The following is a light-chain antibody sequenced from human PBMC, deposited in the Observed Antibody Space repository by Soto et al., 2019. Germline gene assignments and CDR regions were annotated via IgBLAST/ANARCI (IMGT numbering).Light chain of an antibody. Sequence: DFVMTQSPDSLAVSLGERATINCKSSQSVLYSPNNKNYLAWYQHKPGQPPKLLIYWASTRESGVPDRFSGSGSGTEFTLTISSLQAEDVAVYYCQQYYSTPYTFGQGTKLEIK. J-gene: IGKJ2*01. CDR2: WAS. CDR3: QQYYSTPYT. V-gene: IGKV4-1*01. CDR1: QSVLYSPNNKNY.